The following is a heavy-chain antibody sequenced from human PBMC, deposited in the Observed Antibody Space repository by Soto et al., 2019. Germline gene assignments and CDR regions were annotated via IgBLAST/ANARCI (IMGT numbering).Heavy chain of an antibody. CDR3: AREGSHYTPLDH. J-gene: IGHJ4*02. D-gene: IGHD2-15*01. CDR1: GYTFPDYA. V-gene: IGHV1-3*01. Sequence: ASVKVSCTASGYTFPDYAIHWLRQAPGQGLEWMGWINVGNGNTGYSRKFQGRVTNARDMSASTDYIEVTSLTSEDTAIYYCAREGSHYTPLDHWGQGTLVTVSS. CDR2: INVGNGNT.